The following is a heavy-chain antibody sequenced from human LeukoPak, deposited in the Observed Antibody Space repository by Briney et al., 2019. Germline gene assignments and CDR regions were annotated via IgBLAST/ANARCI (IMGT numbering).Heavy chain of an antibody. D-gene: IGHD3-3*01. CDR2: IWYDGSNK. Sequence: GRSLRLSCAASGFTFSSYGMHWVRQAPGKGLEWVAVIWYDGSNKYYADSVKGRFTISRDNSKNTLYLQMNSLRAEDTAVYYCAKDGGLDYDFWSGYHRTAYHFDYWGQGTLVTVSS. J-gene: IGHJ4*02. CDR3: AKDGGLDYDFWSGYHRTAYHFDY. V-gene: IGHV3-33*06. CDR1: GFTFSSYG.